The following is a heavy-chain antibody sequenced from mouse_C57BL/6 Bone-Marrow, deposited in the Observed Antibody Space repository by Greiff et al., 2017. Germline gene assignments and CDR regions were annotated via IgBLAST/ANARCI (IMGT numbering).Heavy chain of an antibody. V-gene: IGHV2-4*01. CDR3: AQTVYYAMDY. CDR2: IWSGGST. CDR1: GFSLTSYG. Sequence: VKLMESGPGLVQPSQSLSITCTVSGFSLTSYGVHWVRQPPGKGLEWLGVIWSGGSTDYNAAFISRLSISKDNSKSQVFFKMNSLQADDTAIYYCAQTVYYAMDYWGQGTSVTVSS. J-gene: IGHJ4*01.